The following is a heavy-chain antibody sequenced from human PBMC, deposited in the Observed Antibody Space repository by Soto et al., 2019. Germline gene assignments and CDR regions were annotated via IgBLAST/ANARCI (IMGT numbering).Heavy chain of an antibody. J-gene: IGHJ6*02. CDR3: ARLNAGTTYYYYGMDV. V-gene: IGHV4-39*01. CDR1: GASISSSSYY. Sequence: QLLLHESGPGLVKPSETLSLTCTVSGASISSSSYYWGWIRQPPGKGLEWIGSIYYSGSTYYNPSLKSRVTISVDTSKNQFSLKLSSVTAADTALYYCARLNAGTTYYYYGMDVWGQGTTVTVSS. D-gene: IGHD1-7*01. CDR2: IYYSGST.